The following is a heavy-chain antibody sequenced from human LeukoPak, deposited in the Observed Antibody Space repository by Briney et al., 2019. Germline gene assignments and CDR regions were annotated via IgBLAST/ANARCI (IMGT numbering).Heavy chain of an antibody. J-gene: IGHJ4*02. D-gene: IGHD6-19*01. Sequence: GGSLRLSCAASGFIFSDYYMTWIRQAPGKGLEWISYISGDSSYTRYADSVKGRFTVSRDNAKNSVYLQMNSLRAEDTAVYYCARGPDPYNVGWYYFDYWGQGTLVSVSS. V-gene: IGHV3-11*06. CDR2: ISGDSSYT. CDR3: ARGPDPYNVGWYYFDY. CDR1: GFIFSDYY.